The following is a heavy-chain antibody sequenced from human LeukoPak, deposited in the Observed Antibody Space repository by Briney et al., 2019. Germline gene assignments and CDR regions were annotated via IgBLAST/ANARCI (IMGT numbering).Heavy chain of an antibody. D-gene: IGHD3-22*01. Sequence: SETLSHTCAVSGGSISGDDYSWSWIRQPPGKGLEWIGYIYHSGTTYYNPSLKSRVTISVDRSKNQFSLKLSSVTAADTAAYYCARGRGGYDTRGYYNSWLDPWGQGTLATVSS. CDR2: IYHSGTT. V-gene: IGHV4-30-2*01. CDR3: ARGRGGYDTRGYYNSWLDP. CDR1: GGSISGDDYS. J-gene: IGHJ5*02.